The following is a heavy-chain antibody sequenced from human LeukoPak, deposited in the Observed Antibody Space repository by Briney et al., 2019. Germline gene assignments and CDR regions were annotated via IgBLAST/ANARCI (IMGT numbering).Heavy chain of an antibody. V-gene: IGHV3-74*01. CDR2: INNDGSDI. CDR1: GFTFSSHW. D-gene: IGHD6-6*01. J-gene: IGHJ4*02. CDR3: ARALAARQDY. Sequence: GGSLRLSCAVSGFTFSSHWMHWVRQAPGKGLVWVSRINNDGSDIKYADSVKGRFTMSRDNSKNTLYLQMNSLRTEDTAVYYCARALAARQDYWGQGTLVTVSS.